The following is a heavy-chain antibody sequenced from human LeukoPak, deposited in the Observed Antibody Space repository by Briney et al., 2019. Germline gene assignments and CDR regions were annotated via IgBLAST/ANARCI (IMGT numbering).Heavy chain of an antibody. J-gene: IGHJ5*02. V-gene: IGHV4-59*08. Sequence: PSETLSLTCTVSGGSISSYYWSWIRQPPGKGLEWIGYIYYSGSTNYNPSLKSRVTISVDTSKNQFSLKLSSVTAADTAVYYCARGDSSSWPTNWFDPWGQGTLVTVSS. CDR1: GGSISSYY. CDR3: ARGDSSSWPTNWFDP. D-gene: IGHD6-13*01. CDR2: IYYSGST.